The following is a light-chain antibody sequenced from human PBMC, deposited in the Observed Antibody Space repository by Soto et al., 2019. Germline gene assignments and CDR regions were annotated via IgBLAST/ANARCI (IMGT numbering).Light chain of an antibody. CDR3: QYFVSTLCARYV. J-gene: IGLJ1*01. CDR2: GNI. Sequence: QAVVTQPPSVSGAPGQRVTISCTGSSSNIGAGYDVHWYQQRPGTAPKLLIFGNINRPSGVPDRFSGSKSGPSASLTITGLQAEDEGDYYCQYFVSTLCARYVFGTGTKLTVL. CDR1: SSNIGAGYD. V-gene: IGLV1-40*01.